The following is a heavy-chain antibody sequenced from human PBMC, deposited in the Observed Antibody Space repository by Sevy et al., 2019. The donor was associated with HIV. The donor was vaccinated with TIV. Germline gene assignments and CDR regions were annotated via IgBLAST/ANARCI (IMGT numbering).Heavy chain of an antibody. CDR1: GLNFNDYY. V-gene: IGHV3-11*06. Sequence: GGSLRLSCAASGLNFNDYYMSWIRQAPGRGLEWVSYISTSSSYPDYADSVKGLLTISRDNAKNSLYLQMNSLRAEDTAVYYCARETDGYNYVATFDYWGQGTLVTGSS. J-gene: IGHJ4*02. D-gene: IGHD1-1*01. CDR2: ISTSSSYP. CDR3: ARETDGYNYVATFDY.